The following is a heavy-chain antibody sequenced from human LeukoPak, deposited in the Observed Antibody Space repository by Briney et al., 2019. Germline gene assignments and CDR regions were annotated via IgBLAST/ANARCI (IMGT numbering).Heavy chain of an antibody. J-gene: IGHJ4*02. D-gene: IGHD3-22*01. CDR2: INHSGST. CDR1: GGSFSGYY. V-gene: IGHV4-34*01. CDR3: ARGPRLYYYDSSGYYYY. Sequence: SETLSLTCAVYGGSFSGYYWSWIRQPPGKGLEWIGEINHSGSTNYNPSLKSRVTISVDTSKNQFSLKLSSVTAADTAVYFCARGPRLYYYDSSGYYYYWGQGTLVAVSS.